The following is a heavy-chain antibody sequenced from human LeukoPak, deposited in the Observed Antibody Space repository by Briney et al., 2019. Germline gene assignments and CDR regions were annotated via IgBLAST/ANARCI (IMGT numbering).Heavy chain of an antibody. Sequence: GESLNISCKCSGYGFTSYWIGWVRQMPGKGLECMGIIYPGDSDTRYSPSFQGQVIISADKSISTAYLQWNSLKASDTAMYYCARLGGYTYAYEADYWGQGTLVTVSS. CDR1: GYGFTSYW. J-gene: IGHJ4*02. D-gene: IGHD5-18*01. V-gene: IGHV5-51*01. CDR2: IYPGDSDT. CDR3: ARLGGYTYAYEADY.